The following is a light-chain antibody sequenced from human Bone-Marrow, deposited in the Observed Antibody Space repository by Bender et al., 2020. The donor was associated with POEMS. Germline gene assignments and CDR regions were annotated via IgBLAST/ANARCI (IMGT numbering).Light chain of an antibody. CDR2: EGS. Sequence: QSALTQPASVSGSPGQSIAISCTGTTSDVGGYNYVSWYQQHPGKAPKLMIYEGSNRPSGVSNRFSGSKSGNTASLTISGLQAEDEGDYYCQSYDNSLGGWVFGGGTKLTVL. CDR1: TSDVGGYNY. J-gene: IGLJ3*02. CDR3: QSYDNSLGGWV. V-gene: IGLV2-14*01.